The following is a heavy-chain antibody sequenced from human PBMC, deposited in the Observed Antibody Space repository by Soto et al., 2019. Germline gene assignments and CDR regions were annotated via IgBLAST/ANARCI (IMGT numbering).Heavy chain of an antibody. Sequence: GGSLRLSCRASGFTLRKYGMHWVRQAPGKGLEWVAIIWLDGSNQYYADSVKGRFTISRDNSRNAVDLQMNSLRVEDTAVYYCAALTHANLLGGLDPWGQGTLVTVSS. J-gene: IGHJ5*02. D-gene: IGHD1-26*01. CDR2: IWLDGSNQ. CDR1: GFTLRKYG. V-gene: IGHV3-33*01. CDR3: AALTHANLLGGLDP.